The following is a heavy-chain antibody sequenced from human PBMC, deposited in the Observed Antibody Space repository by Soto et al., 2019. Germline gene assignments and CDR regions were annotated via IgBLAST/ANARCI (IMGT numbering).Heavy chain of an antibody. D-gene: IGHD4-17*01. CDR2: INHSGST. Sequence: SETLSLTCAVYGGSFSGYYWSWIRQPPGKGLEWIGEINHSGSTNHNPSLKSRVTISVDTSKNQFSLKLSSVTAADTAVYYCARVLVGAYGGNSGHFDYWGQGTLVTVSS. J-gene: IGHJ4*02. CDR1: GGSFSGYY. CDR3: ARVLVGAYGGNSGHFDY. V-gene: IGHV4-34*01.